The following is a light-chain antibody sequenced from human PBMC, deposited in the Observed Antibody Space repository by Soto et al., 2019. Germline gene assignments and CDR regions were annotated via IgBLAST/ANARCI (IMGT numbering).Light chain of an antibody. CDR2: DDN. CDR1: SSNIGGNS. Sequence: QSVMTQPPSVSAAPGQKVTISCSGSSSNIGGNSVSWYQQLPGTAPKLLIYDDNKRPSGVPDRFSGSKSDTSASLAISGLQFEDEAVYYCAAWDDSLSGPVFGGGTQLTVL. J-gene: IGLJ3*02. V-gene: IGLV1-51*01. CDR3: AAWDDSLSGPV.